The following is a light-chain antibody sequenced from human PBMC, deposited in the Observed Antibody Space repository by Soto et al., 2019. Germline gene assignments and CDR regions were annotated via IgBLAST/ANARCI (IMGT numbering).Light chain of an antibody. CDR1: SSHIGTNT. J-gene: IGLJ3*02. CDR2: SNN. CDR3: GAWDDSLNGWV. Sequence: QSVLTQPPSASGTPGQRVTLSCSGSSSHIGTNTVNWYQQFPGTAPKLLIYSNNQRPSGVTDRFSDSKSGTSASLAISGLQSADEADYYCGAWDDSLNGWVFGGGTKVTVL. V-gene: IGLV1-44*01.